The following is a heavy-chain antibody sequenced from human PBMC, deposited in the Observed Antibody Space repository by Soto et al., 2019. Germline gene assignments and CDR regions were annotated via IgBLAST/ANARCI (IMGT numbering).Heavy chain of an antibody. J-gene: IGHJ4*02. D-gene: IGHD3-10*01. V-gene: IGHV3-30*18. CDR2: ISYDGSNK. CDR3: AKDRYSGSGSYYS. Sequence: GGSLRLSCAASGFTFSSYGMHWVRQAPGKGLEWVAVISYDGSNKYYADSVKGRFTISRDNSKNTLYLQMSSLRAEDTAVYYCAKDRYSGSGSYYSWGQGTLVTVSS. CDR1: GFTFSSYG.